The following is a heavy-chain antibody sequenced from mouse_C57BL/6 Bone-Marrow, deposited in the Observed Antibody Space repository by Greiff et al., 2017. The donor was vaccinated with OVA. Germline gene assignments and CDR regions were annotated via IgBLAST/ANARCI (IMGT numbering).Heavy chain of an antibody. CDR3: LITTDRFAY. Sequence: EVKVEESGEGLVKPGGSLKLSCAASGFTFSSYAMSWVRQTPEKRLEWVAYISSGGDYIYYADTVKGRFTISRDNARNTLYLQMSSLKSEDTAMYYSLITTDRFAYWGQGTLVTVSA. V-gene: IGHV5S21*01. J-gene: IGHJ3*01. D-gene: IGHD1-1*01. CDR2: ISSGGDYI. CDR1: GFTFSSYA.